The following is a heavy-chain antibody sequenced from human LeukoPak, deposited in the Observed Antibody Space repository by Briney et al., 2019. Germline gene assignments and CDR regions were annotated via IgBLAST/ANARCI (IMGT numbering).Heavy chain of an antibody. CDR3: ASTSGSYSEVLN. J-gene: IGHJ4*02. CDR2: IIPIFGTA. CDR1: GGTFSNYA. V-gene: IGHV1-69*13. Sequence: ASVKVPCKASGGTFSNYAISWVRQAPGQGLEWTRGIIPIFGTANYAQKFQGRVTITADESTSTAYMELSSLRSEDTAVYYCASTSGSYSEVLNWGQGTLVTVSS. D-gene: IGHD1-26*01.